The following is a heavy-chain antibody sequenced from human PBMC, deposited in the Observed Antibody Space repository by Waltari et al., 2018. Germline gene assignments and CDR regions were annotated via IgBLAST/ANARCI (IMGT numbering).Heavy chain of an antibody. D-gene: IGHD5-18*01. CDR3: ATLVDTAMVYYFDY. CDR1: GGSFSGYY. V-gene: IGHV4-34*01. CDR2: INHSGST. Sequence: QVQLQQWGAGLLKPSETLSLTCAVYGGSFSGYYWSWIRQPPGKGLEWIGEINHSGSTNYNPSLKSRVTISVDTSKNQFSLKLSSVTAADTAVYYCATLVDTAMVYYFDYWGQGTLVTVSS. J-gene: IGHJ4*02.